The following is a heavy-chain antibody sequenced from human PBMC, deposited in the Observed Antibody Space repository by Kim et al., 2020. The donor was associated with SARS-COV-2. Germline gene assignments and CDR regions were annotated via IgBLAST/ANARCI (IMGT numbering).Heavy chain of an antibody. CDR1: GFTFSSYE. V-gene: IGHV3-48*03. Sequence: GGSLRLSCAASGFTFSSYEMNWVRQAPGQGLEWVSYISSSGSTIYYADSVKGRFTISRDNAKNSLYLQMNSLRAEDTAVYYCARAEGFEWDYYDSSDPYYYGMVVWGQGTTVTVSS. J-gene: IGHJ6*02. CDR3: ARAEGFEWDYYDSSDPYYYGMVV. D-gene: IGHD3-22*01. CDR2: ISSSGSTI.